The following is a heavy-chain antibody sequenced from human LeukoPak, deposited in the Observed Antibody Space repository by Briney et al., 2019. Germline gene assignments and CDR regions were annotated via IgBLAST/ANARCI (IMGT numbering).Heavy chain of an antibody. CDR2: IRYDGTDK. Sequence: GGSLRLSCAGSGFSFSIYGMHWVRQAPGKGLEWVSFIRYDGTDKYYADSVKGRFTISRDNSKNTLFLQMNSLRAEDTAVYYCAKVWGVMKFFDYWRRGTLVTVSS. CDR3: AKVWGVMKFFDY. D-gene: IGHD3-16*01. V-gene: IGHV3-30*02. J-gene: IGHJ4*02. CDR1: GFSFSIYG.